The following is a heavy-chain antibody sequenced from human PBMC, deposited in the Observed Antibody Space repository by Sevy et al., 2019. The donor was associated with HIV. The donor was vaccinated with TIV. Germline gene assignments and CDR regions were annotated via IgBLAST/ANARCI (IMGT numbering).Heavy chain of an antibody. V-gene: IGHV1-46*01. CDR3: ARDSSEVVVTASLDY. CDR2: INPSGGST. J-gene: IGHJ4*02. CDR1: GYTFTSYY. D-gene: IGHD2-21*02. Sequence: ASVKVSCKASGYTFTSYYMHWVRQAPGQGLEWMGIINPSGGSTSYAQKFQGRVTMTRDTSTSTVYMELSSLRSEDTAVYYCARDSSEVVVTASLDYWGQGTLVTVSS.